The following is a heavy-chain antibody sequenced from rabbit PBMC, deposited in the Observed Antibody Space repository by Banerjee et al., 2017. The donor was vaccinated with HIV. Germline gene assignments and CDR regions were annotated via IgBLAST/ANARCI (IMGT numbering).Heavy chain of an antibody. CDR1: GFSFSSGYD. D-gene: IGHD3-3*01. CDR3: ARVWAL. J-gene: IGHJ6*01. Sequence: QEQLEESGGGLVKPGGTLTLTCKASGFSFSSGYDMCWVRQAPGKGLELIVCIYTISGSTWYASWVHGRFIISRTSSTTVTLQMNILTAADTATYFCARVWALWGPGTLVTVS. CDR2: IYTISGST. V-gene: IGHV1S45*01.